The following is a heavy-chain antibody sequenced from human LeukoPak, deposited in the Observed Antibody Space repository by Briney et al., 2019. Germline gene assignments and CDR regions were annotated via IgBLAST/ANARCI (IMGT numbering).Heavy chain of an antibody. CDR3: ARDGERDYGDRTYAFDI. J-gene: IGHJ3*02. D-gene: IGHD4-17*01. V-gene: IGHV3-30-3*01. CDR2: ISYDGSNK. Sequence: PGGSLRLSCAASGFTFSSYWMSWVRQAPGKGLEWVAVISYDGSNKYYADSVKGRFTISRDNSKNTLYLQMNSLRAEDTAVYYCARDGERDYGDRTYAFDIWGQGTMVTVSS. CDR1: GFTFSSYW.